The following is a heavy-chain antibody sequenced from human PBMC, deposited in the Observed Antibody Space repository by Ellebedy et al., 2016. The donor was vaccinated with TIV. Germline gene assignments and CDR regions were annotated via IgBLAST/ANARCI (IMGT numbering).Heavy chain of an antibody. CDR1: GFPFSTYT. V-gene: IGHV3-21*01. J-gene: IGHJ4*02. CDR3: ARGGTGTYDY. D-gene: IGHD3-10*01. CDR2: ISGGSDYV. Sequence: GGSLRLSXAASGFPFSTYTMMWVRQAPGKGLEWVSSISGGSDYVYYADSVKGRFTISRDNAKNTVYLQMTSLRAEDTAVYYCARGGTGTYDYWGQGTLVTVSS.